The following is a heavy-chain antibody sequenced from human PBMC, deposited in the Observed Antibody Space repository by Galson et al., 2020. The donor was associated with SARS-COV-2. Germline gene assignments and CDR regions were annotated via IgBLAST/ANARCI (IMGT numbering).Heavy chain of an antibody. V-gene: IGHV3-13*05. CDR2: IGTAGDP. J-gene: IGHJ4*02. CDR3: ARGGVDCSSTSCYLDY. Sequence: GGSLRLSCAASGFTFSSYDIHWVRQATGKGLEWVSAIGTAGDPYYPGSVKGRFTISRENAKNSLYLQMNSLRAGDTAVYYCARGGVDCSSTSCYLDYWGQGTLVTVSS. CDR1: GFTFSSYD. D-gene: IGHD2-2*01.